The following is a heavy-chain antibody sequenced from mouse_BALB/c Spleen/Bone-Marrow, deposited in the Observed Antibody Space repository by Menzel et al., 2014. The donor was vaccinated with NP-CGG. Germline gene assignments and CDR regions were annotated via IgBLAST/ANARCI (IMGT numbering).Heavy chain of an antibody. CDR3: ARGGNDYFDN. J-gene: IGHJ2*01. CDR2: SRSKANDYTT. D-gene: IGHD2-1*01. CDR1: GFTFSDFC. Sequence: EVKLVESGGGLVQPGGSLRLSCAASGFTFSDFCMEWVRQPPGKGLEWIAASRSKANDYTTVYSASVKGRFIVSRDTSQSILYLQMNALRAEDTAIYYCARGGNDYFDNGGKGTTLTVSS. V-gene: IGHV7-1*02.